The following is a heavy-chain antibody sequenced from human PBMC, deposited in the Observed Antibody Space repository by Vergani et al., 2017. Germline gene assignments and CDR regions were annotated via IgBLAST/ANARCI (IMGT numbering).Heavy chain of an antibody. Sequence: QVQLQESGPGLLKPSETLTLTCDVSDSSIMTNPYWGWFRQSPGKGLEWIGCIHHSGDTHYNSSLKSRVSISIVSSSKFSLSLTSVTAADTAIYYCARHRGSGGFFPSSYFYGMDVWGHGTTVTDSS. V-gene: IGHV4-38-2*01. J-gene: IGHJ6*02. CDR1: DSSIMTNPY. CDR2: IHHSGDT. CDR3: ARHRGSGGFFPSSYFYGMDV. D-gene: IGHD3-10*01.